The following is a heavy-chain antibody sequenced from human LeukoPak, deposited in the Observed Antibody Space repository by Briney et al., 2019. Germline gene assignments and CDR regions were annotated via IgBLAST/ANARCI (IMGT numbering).Heavy chain of an antibody. Sequence: PSETLSLTCAVYGGSFSGYYWRWIRQPPGKGLAWIGEINHSGSTNYNPSLKSRVTISVDTSKNQFTLKLSSVTAADTAVYYCARSGANLRVFDYWGQGTLVTVSS. CDR2: INHSGST. J-gene: IGHJ4*02. V-gene: IGHV4-34*01. CDR1: GGSFSGYY. D-gene: IGHD1-26*01. CDR3: ARSGANLRVFDY.